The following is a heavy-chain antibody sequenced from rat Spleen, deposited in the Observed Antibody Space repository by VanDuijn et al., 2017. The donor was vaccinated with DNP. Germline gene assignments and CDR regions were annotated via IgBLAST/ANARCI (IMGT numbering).Heavy chain of an antibody. CDR1: GFTFSKYG. CDR3: ATYYSGDWFAY. CDR2: ISTSGEYS. V-gene: IGHV5S13*01. D-gene: IGHD1-1*01. Sequence: EVQLVESGGGLVQPGRSLKLSCVASGFTFSKYGMAWVRQAPTKGLEWVASISTSGEYSHYRDSVKGRFTISRDNAKDTQYLQMDSLRPEDTATYFCATYYSGDWFAYWGQGTLVTVSS. J-gene: IGHJ3*01.